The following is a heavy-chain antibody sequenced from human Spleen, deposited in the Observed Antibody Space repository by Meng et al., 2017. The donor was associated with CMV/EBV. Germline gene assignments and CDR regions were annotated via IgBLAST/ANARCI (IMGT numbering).Heavy chain of an antibody. Sequence: GESLKISCAASGFTFSDYYMSWIRQAPGKGPEWVSIIYASGTAYHADSVKGRFTISRDNLKNTLYLQMDSLRAEDTAVYYCAREYYDFWSGYYGWGQGTLVTVSS. CDR3: AREYYDFWSGYYG. CDR1: GFTFSDYY. V-gene: IGHV3-66*01. D-gene: IGHD3-3*01. J-gene: IGHJ4*02. CDR2: IYASGTA.